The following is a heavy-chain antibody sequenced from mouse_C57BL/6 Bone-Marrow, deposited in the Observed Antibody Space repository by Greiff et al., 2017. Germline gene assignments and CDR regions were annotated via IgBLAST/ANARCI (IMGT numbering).Heavy chain of an antibody. CDR2: IRSKSSNYAT. V-gene: IGHV10-3*01. CDR3: VRAWGLRRGAFYY. J-gene: IGHJ2*01. CDR1: GFTFNTYA. D-gene: IGHD2-2*01. Sequence: EVQLVESGGGLVQPKGSLKLSCAASGFTFNTYAMHWVRQAPGKGLEWVARIRSKSSNYATYYADSVKDRFTISRDDSQSMLYLQMNNLKTEDTAMYYCVRAWGLRRGAFYYWGQGTTLTVSS.